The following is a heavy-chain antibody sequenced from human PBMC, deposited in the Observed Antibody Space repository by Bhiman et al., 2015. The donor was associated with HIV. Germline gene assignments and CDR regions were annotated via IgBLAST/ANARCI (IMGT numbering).Heavy chain of an antibody. CDR3: ARQAYYYDSSGDQDTPYDF. Sequence: EVQLVESGGGVVRPGGSLRLSCAASGFTFDDYGMSWVRQGPGKGLEWVSGINWNGGSTGYDDSVKGRFTISRDNAKNSLYLQMNSLRAEDTAFYYCARQAYYYDSSGDQDTPYDFWGQGTLVTVSS. D-gene: IGHD3-22*01. V-gene: IGHV3-20*04. CDR2: INWNGGST. CDR1: GFTFDDYG. J-gene: IGHJ4*02.